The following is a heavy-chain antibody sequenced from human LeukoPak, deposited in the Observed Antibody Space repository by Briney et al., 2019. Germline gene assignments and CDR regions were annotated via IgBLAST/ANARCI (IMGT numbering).Heavy chain of an antibody. D-gene: IGHD2-2*01. CDR2: ISVSGGST. CDR3: ANIVVVPAASRGP. CDR1: GFTFSSYA. V-gene: IGHV3-23*01. J-gene: IGHJ5*02. Sequence: GGSLRLFCGASGFTFSSYAMSWVRQAPGKGLEWVSAISVSGGSTYYADSVKGRFTISRDNSKNTLYLQMNSLRAEDTAVYYCANIVVVPAASRGPWGQGTLVTVSS.